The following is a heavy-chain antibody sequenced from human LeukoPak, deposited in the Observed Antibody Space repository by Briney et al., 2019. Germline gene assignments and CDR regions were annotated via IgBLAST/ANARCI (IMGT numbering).Heavy chain of an antibody. CDR1: GFTFSTFG. CDR2: IQSDGSKQ. Sequence: PEGSLRLSCATAGFTFSTFGIHWVRQTPGKGLEWAAAIQSDGSKQYYGDSVKGRFTISRDSSKNTVYLQMNSLRDEDTAVYYCARDVDTSSHSSQLDPWGQGTLVTVSS. CDR3: ARDVDTSSHSSQLDP. D-gene: IGHD5-18*01. V-gene: IGHV3-33*01. J-gene: IGHJ5*02.